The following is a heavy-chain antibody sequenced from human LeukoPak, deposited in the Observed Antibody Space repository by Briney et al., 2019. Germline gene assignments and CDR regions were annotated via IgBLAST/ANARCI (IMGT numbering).Heavy chain of an antibody. D-gene: IGHD2-15*01. V-gene: IGHV3-48*03. J-gene: IGHJ5*02. CDR2: ISSSGSTI. Sequence: GGSLRLSCAASGFTFSSYEMNWVRQAPGKGLEWVSYISSSGSTIYYADSVKGRFTISRDNAKNSLYLQMNSLRAEDTAVYYCARGLGYCSGGSCYYWFDPWGQGTLVTVSS. CDR1: GFTFSSYE. CDR3: ARGLGYCSGGSCYYWFDP.